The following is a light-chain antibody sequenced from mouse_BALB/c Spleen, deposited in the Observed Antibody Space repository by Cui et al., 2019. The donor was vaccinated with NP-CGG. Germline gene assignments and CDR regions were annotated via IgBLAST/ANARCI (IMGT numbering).Light chain of an antibody. CDR3: ALWYSNHWV. CDR2: GTN. J-gene: IGLJ1*01. Sequence: QAVVTQESALTTSPGETVTLTCRSSTGAVTTCNYANWVQEKPDHLFTGLIGGTNNRAPGVTARFSGSLIGDKAALTITGAQTEDEAIYFCALWYSNHWVFGGGTKLTVL. CDR1: TGAVTTCNY. V-gene: IGLV1*01.